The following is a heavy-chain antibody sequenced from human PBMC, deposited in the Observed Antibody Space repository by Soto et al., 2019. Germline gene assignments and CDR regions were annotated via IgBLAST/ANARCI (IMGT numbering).Heavy chain of an antibody. J-gene: IGHJ5*02. Sequence: EASVKVSCKASGYTFTSYYMHWVRQAPGQGLEWMGIINPSGGSTSYAQKFQGRVTMTRDTSTSTVYMELSSLRSEDTAVYYCAREAIDYYDSSGFNWFDPWGQGTLVTVSS. D-gene: IGHD3-22*01. CDR1: GYTFTSYY. V-gene: IGHV1-46*03. CDR3: AREAIDYYDSSGFNWFDP. CDR2: INPSGGST.